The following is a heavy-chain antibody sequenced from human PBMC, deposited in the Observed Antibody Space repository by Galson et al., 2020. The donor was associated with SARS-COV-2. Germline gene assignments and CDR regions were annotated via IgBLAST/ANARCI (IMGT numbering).Heavy chain of an antibody. CDR2: ISYSGST. V-gene: IGHV4-39*01. J-gene: IGHJ5*02. D-gene: IGHD5-18*01. CDR3: ARHGGNYGYFFWFDP. CDR1: GASISSSSHY. Sequence: SETLSLTCTVSGASISSSSHYWGWIRQPPGKGLEWIGSISYSGSTFYNPSLKSRVTISVDTSKNQFSLRLSSVTAADTAVYYCARHGGNYGYFFWFDPWGLGTLVT.